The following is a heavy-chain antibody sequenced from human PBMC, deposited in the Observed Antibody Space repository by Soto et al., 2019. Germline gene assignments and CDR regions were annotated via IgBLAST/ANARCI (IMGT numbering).Heavy chain of an antibody. CDR2: ISWNSGSI. CDR1: GFTFDDYA. Sequence: EVQLVESGGGLVQPDRSLRLSCAASGFTFDDYAMHWVRQAPGKGLEWVSGISWNSGSIGYADSVKGRFTISRDNAKNSLYLQMNSLRAEDTALYYCAKGDSRDYDFWTGDAFDIWGQGTMVTVSS. V-gene: IGHV3-9*01. D-gene: IGHD3-3*01. CDR3: AKGDSRDYDFWTGDAFDI. J-gene: IGHJ3*02.